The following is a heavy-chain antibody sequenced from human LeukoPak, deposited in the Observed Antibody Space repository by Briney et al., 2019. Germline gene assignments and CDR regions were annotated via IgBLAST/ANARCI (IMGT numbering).Heavy chain of an antibody. CDR1: GFTFTSSV. V-gene: IGHV1-58*01. CDR2: IVVGSGNT. CDR3: AADRAGSYLRFVY. Sequence: GTSVKVSCKASGFTFTSSVVQWVRQARGQRLEWIGWIVVGSGNTNYAQKFQERDTITRDISTSTAYMELSSLRFEDTAVYYCAADRAGSYLRFVYWGQGTPVTVSS. J-gene: IGHJ4*02. D-gene: IGHD3-10*01.